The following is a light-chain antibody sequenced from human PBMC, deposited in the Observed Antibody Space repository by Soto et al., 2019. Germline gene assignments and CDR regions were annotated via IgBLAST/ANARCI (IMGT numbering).Light chain of an antibody. V-gene: IGKV3-11*01. J-gene: IGKJ2*01. Sequence: EVVLTQSPATLSLSPGEVATLSCRASQSIRSSLAWYQHKPGQAPRLLIYDVSTRAAGIPARFSGSGSGTDFTLSISSLEPEDFAVYYCQQRDNWPSFTFGQGTKLEIK. CDR1: QSIRSS. CDR2: DVS. CDR3: QQRDNWPSFT.